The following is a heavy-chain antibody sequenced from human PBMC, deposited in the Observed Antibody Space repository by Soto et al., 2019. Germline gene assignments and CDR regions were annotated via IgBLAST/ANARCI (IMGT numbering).Heavy chain of an antibody. CDR2: IYYRGST. CDR1: GGSISSSSYY. D-gene: IGHD4-17*01. J-gene: IGHJ4*02. CDR3: ARSMTTVVTLDY. Sequence: QLQLQESGPGLVKPSETLSLTCTVSGGSISSSSYYWGWIRQPPGKGLEWMGSIYYRGSTYYNPAVKRRAXTXVXXSTYQFSLKRSSVTAADTAVYYCARSMTTVVTLDYWGQGTLVPVSS. V-gene: IGHV4-39*01.